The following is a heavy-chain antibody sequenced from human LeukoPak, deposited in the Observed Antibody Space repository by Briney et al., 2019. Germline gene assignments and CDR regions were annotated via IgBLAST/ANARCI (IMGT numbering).Heavy chain of an antibody. CDR3: AREGLVATSDEYYFDY. D-gene: IGHD5-12*01. CDR2: IKQDGSEK. J-gene: IGHJ4*02. CDR1: GFTFSSYW. Sequence: GGSLRLSCAASGFTFSSYWMSWVRQAPGKGLEWVANIKQDGSEKYYVDSVKGRFTISRDNAKNSLYLQMNSLRAEDTAVYYCAREGLVATSDEYYFDYWGQGTLVTVSS. V-gene: IGHV3-7*01.